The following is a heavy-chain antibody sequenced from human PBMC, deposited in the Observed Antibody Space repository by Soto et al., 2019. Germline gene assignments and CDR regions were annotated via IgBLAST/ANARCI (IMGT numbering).Heavy chain of an antibody. CDR2: IYYSGST. V-gene: IGHV4-39*01. Sequence: PLETLSLTCSVSGGSISSSSCFWGWIRQPPGKGLEWIGSIYYSGSTYYNPSLRSRVTISVDTSKNQFSLKLTSVTAADTAVYYCARHLYYDISPGYLRPYHYYGMDVWGQGTTVTVSS. D-gene: IGHD3-9*01. J-gene: IGHJ6*02. CDR1: GGSISSSSCF. CDR3: ARHLYYDISPGYLRPYHYYGMDV.